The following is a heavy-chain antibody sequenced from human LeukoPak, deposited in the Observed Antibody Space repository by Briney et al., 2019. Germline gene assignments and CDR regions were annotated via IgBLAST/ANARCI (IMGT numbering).Heavy chain of an antibody. CDR3: ARDFGETSLPNRFDP. CDR2: TSRMDSP. D-gene: IGHD3-16*01. J-gene: IGHJ5*02. Sequence: KPSEILSLTCSVSGMSISSRRYWGWTRQTPGKGLEWIGSTSRMDSPYYNPSLESRVTISLDTSRTLSSLKLPSVTAAVTDVYFCARDFGETSLPNRFDPWGQGTLVIVSS. CDR1: GMSISSRRY. V-gene: IGHV4-38-2*02.